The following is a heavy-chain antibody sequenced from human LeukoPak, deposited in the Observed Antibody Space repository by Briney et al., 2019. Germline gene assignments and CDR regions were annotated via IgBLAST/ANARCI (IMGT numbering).Heavy chain of an antibody. V-gene: IGHV4-59*08. J-gene: IGHJ2*01. D-gene: IGHD6-19*01. CDR3: ARRGPNSGSARGWNFDL. CDR2: VHYNGGN. Sequence: SETLSLTCSVSGVSISGHYWSWIRQPPGQRLEWIGYVHYNGGNINNPSLKTRVSMSLDTSKNQFSLKLHSVSASDTAMYYCARRGPNSGSARGWNFDLWGRGTLFTVSS. CDR1: GVSISGHY.